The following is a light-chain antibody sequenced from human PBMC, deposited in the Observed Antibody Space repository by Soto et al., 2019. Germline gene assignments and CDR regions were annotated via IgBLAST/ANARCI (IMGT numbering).Light chain of an antibody. Sequence: DIVMTQSPDSLAVSLGERATINCKSSQSVLYSSNNKNYLAWYQQKPGKAPKLLIYAASNLQSGVPSRFSGSGSGTDFTLTISSLQPEDFATYYCQQLNSYPLTFGGGTKVDIK. J-gene: IGKJ4*01. V-gene: IGKV4-1*01. CDR3: QQLNSYPLT. CDR2: AAS. CDR1: QSVLYSSNNKNY.